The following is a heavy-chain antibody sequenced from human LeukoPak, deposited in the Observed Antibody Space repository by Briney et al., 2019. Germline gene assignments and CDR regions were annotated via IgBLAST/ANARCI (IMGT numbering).Heavy chain of an antibody. CDR1: GGTFTSYA. D-gene: IGHD3-10*01. J-gene: IGHJ6*03. Sequence: GASVKVSCKASGGTFTSYAISWVRHAPGQGVEWMGGIIPIFGTANYAKKFQGRATITADESTSTAYMELSSLRSEDTAVYYCARDRSYYGSGSYYPEYYYYYMDVWGKGTTVTVSS. CDR3: ARDRSYYGSGSYYPEYYYYYMDV. V-gene: IGHV1-69*13. CDR2: IIPIFGTA.